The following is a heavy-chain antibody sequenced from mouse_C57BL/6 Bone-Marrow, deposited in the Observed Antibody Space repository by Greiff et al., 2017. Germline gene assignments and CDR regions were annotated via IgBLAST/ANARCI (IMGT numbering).Heavy chain of an antibody. J-gene: IGHJ3*01. V-gene: IGHV5-9*01. D-gene: IGHD2-1*01. CDR1: GFTFSSYT. CDR2: ISGGGGNT. CDR3: ARGGKIYCGNYGAY. Sequence: EVMLVESGGGLVKPGGSLKLSCAASGFTFSSYTMSWVRQTPEKRLEWVATISGGGGNTYYPDSVKGRFTISRDNAKNTLYLQMSSLRSEDTALYYCARGGKIYCGNYGAYWGQGTLVTVSA.